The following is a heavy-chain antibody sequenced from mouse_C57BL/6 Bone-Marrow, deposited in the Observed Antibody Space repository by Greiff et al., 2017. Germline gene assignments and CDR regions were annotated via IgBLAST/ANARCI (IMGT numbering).Heavy chain of an antibody. V-gene: IGHV5-6*01. CDR1: GFTFSSYG. CDR2: ISSGGSYT. D-gene: IGHD1-1*01. J-gene: IGHJ3*01. CDR3: ARLGYGPWFAY. Sequence: EVQVVESGGDLVKPGGSLKLSCAASGFTFSSYGMSWVRQTPDKRLEWVATISSGGSYTYYPDSVKGRFTISRDNAKNTLYLQMSSLKSEDTAMYYCARLGYGPWFAYWGQGTLVTVSA.